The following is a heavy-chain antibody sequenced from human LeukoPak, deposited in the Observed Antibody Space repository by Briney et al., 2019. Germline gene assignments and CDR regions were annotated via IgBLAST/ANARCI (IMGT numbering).Heavy chain of an antibody. CDR1: GYTFTGYY. Sequence: ASVKVSCKASGYTFTGYYMHWVRQAPGQGLEWMGWINPNGGGTNYAQKFQGRVTMTRDTSISTAYMELSRLRSDDTAVYYCARVKRYCSGGSCYPFDYWGQGTLVTVSS. CDR3: ARVKRYCSGGSCYPFDY. CDR2: INPNGGGT. J-gene: IGHJ4*02. D-gene: IGHD2-15*01. V-gene: IGHV1-2*02.